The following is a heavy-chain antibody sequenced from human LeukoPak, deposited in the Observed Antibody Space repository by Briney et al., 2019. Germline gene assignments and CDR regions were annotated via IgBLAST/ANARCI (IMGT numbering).Heavy chain of an antibody. CDR1: GYSLTSYW. CDR2: IYPGDSDT. J-gene: IGHJ4*02. Sequence: GESLKISCKGSGYSLTSYWIGWVRQMPGKGLEWMGIIYPGDSDTRYSPSFQGQVTISADKSISTAYLQWSSLKASDTAMYYCASYYYDSSGPKYYFDYWGQGTLVTVSS. V-gene: IGHV5-51*01. CDR3: ASYYYDSSGPKYYFDY. D-gene: IGHD3-22*01.